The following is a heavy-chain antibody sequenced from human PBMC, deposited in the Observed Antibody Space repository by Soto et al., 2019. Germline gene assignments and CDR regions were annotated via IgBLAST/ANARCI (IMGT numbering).Heavy chain of an antibody. V-gene: IGHV1-18*04. CDR2: ISAYNGNT. J-gene: IGHJ5*02. CDR1: GYTFTSYG. CDR3: ARDRAAVAGVKFDP. D-gene: IGHD6-19*01. Sequence: ASVKVSCKASGYTFTSYGIGWVRQAPGQGLEWMGWISAYNGNTNYAQKLQGRVTMTTDTSTSTAYMELRSLRSDDTAVYYCARDRAAVAGVKFDPWGQGTLVTVSS.